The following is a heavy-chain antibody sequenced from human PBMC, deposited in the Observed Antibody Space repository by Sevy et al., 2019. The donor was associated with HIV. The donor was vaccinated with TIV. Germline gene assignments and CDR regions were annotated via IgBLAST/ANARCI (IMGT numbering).Heavy chain of an antibody. V-gene: IGHV3-7*01. CDR2: IKHDGSEK. CDR1: GFTFSSYW. CDR3: ARDRITGTPTGDAFDI. D-gene: IGHD1-7*01. J-gene: IGHJ3*02. Sequence: GGSLRLSCAASGFTFSSYWMSWVRQAPGKGLEWVANIKHDGSEKYYVDSVKGRFTISRDNAKNSLYLQMNSLRAEDTAVYYCARDRITGTPTGDAFDIWGQVTMVTVSS.